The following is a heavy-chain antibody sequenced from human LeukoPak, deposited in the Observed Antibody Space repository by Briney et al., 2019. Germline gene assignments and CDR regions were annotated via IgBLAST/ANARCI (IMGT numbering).Heavy chain of an antibody. V-gene: IGHV1-46*01. J-gene: IGHJ3*02. Sequence: GASVKVSCKASGYTFTNYYMHWVRQAPGQGLEWMGIINPSGGSTSYAQKFQGRVTMTRDTSTSTLYMELSSLRSEDTAVYYCAKSLTPTMIVVVTPYGALDIWGQGTMVTVSS. D-gene: IGHD3-22*01. CDR2: INPSGGST. CDR3: AKSLTPTMIVVVTPYGALDI. CDR1: GYTFTNYY.